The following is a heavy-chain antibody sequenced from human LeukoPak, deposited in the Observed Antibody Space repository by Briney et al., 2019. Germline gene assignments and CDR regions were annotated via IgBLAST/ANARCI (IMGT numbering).Heavy chain of an antibody. CDR1: GFPFSRYS. J-gene: IGHJ4*02. CDR3: AKEGLLGGYFFDL. D-gene: IGHD1-26*01. Sequence: GGSLRLSCAASGFPFSRYSMAWVRQAPGRGLDWVSTVGGRGGDRTFYADSVKSRFTVSRDNSRDTVYLQMNNLGADDTAIYYCAKEGLLGGYFFDLWGQGAPVTVSS. CDR2: VGGRGGDRT. V-gene: IGHV3-23*01.